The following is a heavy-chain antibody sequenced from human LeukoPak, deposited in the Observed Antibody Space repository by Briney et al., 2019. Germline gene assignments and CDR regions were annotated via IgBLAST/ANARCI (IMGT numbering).Heavy chain of an antibody. CDR3: ARENLWFGELDYYYYYMDV. J-gene: IGHJ6*03. CDR1: GYTFTNYG. V-gene: IGHV1-18*01. D-gene: IGHD3-10*01. CDR2: INTYNGNT. Sequence: ASVKVSCKASGYTFTNYGISWVRQAPGQGLEWMGWINTYNGNTNYAQKFQGRVTITTDESTSTAYMKLSSLRSEDTAVYYCARENLWFGELDYYYYYMDVWGKGTTVTVSS.